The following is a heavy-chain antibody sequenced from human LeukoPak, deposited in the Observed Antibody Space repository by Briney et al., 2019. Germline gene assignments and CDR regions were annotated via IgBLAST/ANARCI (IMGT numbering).Heavy chain of an antibody. CDR1: GFTFSSYA. CDR2: ISYDGSNK. CDR3: ARDRGGDYYYYYYGMDV. V-gene: IGHV3-30-3*01. Sequence: GGSLRLSCAASGFTFSSYAMHWVRQAQGKGLEWVAVISYDGSNKYYADSVKGRFTISRDNSKNTLYLQMNSLRAEDTAVYYCARDRGGDYYYYYYGMDVWGQGTTVTVSS. J-gene: IGHJ6*02. D-gene: IGHD4-17*01.